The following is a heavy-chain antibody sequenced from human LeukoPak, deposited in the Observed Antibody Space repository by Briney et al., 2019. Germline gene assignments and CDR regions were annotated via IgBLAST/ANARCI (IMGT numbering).Heavy chain of an antibody. CDR3: AKALGGGFRFPVDY. Sequence: PGGSLRLSCTASGFTFGDYAMSWFRQAPGKGLGWVGFIRSKAYGGTTEYAASVKGRFTISRDNAKNSLYLQMNSLRAEDMALYYCAKALGGGFRFPVDYWGQGTLVTVSS. V-gene: IGHV3-49*03. CDR1: GFTFGDYA. CDR2: IRSKAYGGTT. D-gene: IGHD3-16*01. J-gene: IGHJ4*02.